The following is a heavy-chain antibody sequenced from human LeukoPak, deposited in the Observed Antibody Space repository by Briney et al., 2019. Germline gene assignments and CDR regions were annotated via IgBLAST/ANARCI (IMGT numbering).Heavy chain of an antibody. CDR3: ATGSIVVIPAAIHPGRYNWFDP. CDR2: ISSSSSYI. CDR1: GFTFSSYS. Sequence: PGGSLRLSCAASGFTFSSYSMNWVRQAPGKGLEWVSSISSSSSYIYYADSVKGRFTISRDNAKNSLYLQMNSLRAEDTAVYYCATGSIVVIPAAIHPGRYNWFDPWGQGTLVTVSS. D-gene: IGHD2-2*01. J-gene: IGHJ5*02. V-gene: IGHV3-21*01.